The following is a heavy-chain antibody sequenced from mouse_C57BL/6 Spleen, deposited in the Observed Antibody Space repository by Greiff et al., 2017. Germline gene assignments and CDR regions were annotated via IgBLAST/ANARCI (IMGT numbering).Heavy chain of an antibody. Sequence: VQLKESGPVLVKPGASVKMSCKASGYTFTDYYMNWVKQSHGKSLEWIGVINPYNGGTSYNQKFKGKATLTVDKSSSTAYMELNSLTSEDSAVYYCARKGTGFDYWGQGTTLTGSS. CDR3: ARKGTGFDY. V-gene: IGHV1-19*01. D-gene: IGHD4-1*01. CDR2: INPYNGGT. J-gene: IGHJ2*01. CDR1: GYTFTDYY.